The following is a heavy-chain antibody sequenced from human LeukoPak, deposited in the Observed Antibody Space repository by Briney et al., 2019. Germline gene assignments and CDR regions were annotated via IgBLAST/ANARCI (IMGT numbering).Heavy chain of an antibody. V-gene: IGHV5-51*01. CDR3: ARPSREYGSGSSTFHY. J-gene: IGHJ4*02. CDR1: GYTFTDYW. CDR2: IYPGDSDT. Sequence: GESLKISCKGSGYTFTDYWIAWVRQMPGKGLEWMGIIYPGDSDTRYNSSFEGQVTISADKSISTAYLQWSSLKASDTAMYYCARPSREYGSGSSTFHYWGQGTLVTVSS. D-gene: IGHD3-10*01.